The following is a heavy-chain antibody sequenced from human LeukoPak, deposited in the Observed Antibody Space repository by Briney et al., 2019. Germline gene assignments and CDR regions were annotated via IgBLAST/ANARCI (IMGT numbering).Heavy chain of an antibody. CDR2: ISSSGSTI. J-gene: IGHJ4*02. D-gene: IGHD5-18*01. CDR1: GFTFSSYE. V-gene: IGHV3-48*03. Sequence: AGGSLRLSCAASGFTFSSYEMNWVRQAPGKGLEWVSYISSSGSTIYYADSVKGRFTISRDNAKNSLYLQMNSLRAEDTAVYYCASGYSYGYGYWGQGTLVTVSS. CDR3: ASGYSYGYGY.